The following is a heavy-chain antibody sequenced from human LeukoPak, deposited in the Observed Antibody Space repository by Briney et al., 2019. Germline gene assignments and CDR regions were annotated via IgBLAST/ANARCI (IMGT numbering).Heavy chain of an antibody. CDR3: AKCGNSGCHLIDY. CDR2: ISGRTGAT. Sequence: GGSLRLSCAASGFTFSSYAMSWVRQAPGKGLEWVSAISGRTGATYYADSEKGRFTISRDNSKSTLYLQMDSLRAEDTAVYYCAKCGNSGCHLIDYWGQGTLVTVSS. CDR1: GFTFSSYA. D-gene: IGHD5-12*01. V-gene: IGHV3-23*01. J-gene: IGHJ4*02.